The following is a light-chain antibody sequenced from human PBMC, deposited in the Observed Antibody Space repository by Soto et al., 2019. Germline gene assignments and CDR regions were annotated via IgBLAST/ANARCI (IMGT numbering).Light chain of an antibody. CDR1: QSVSSY. Sequence: DIQMTQSPSSLSASVGDTVTITCRASQSVSSYLNWYQQKPGKAPKLLIYASSSLQSGVPSRFSGSGSGTDFTLTISSVQPEDYATYYCQQSYSVPLTFGQGTKVEIK. J-gene: IGKJ1*01. CDR2: ASS. CDR3: QQSYSVPLT. V-gene: IGKV1-39*01.